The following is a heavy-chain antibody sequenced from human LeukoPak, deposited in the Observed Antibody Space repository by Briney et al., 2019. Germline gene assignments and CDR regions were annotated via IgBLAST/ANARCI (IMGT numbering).Heavy chain of an antibody. CDR3: ARISDGDPEGAFDI. Sequence: GASVKVSCKASGYTFTSYYIHWVRQAPGQGLEWMGIINPSGGSTSYALKFQGGVTMTSDASTSTLYMELSSLRSEDTAVYYCARISDGDPEGAFDIWGQGTMVTVSS. D-gene: IGHD4-17*01. CDR1: GYTFTSYY. V-gene: IGHV1-46*01. CDR2: INPSGGST. J-gene: IGHJ3*02.